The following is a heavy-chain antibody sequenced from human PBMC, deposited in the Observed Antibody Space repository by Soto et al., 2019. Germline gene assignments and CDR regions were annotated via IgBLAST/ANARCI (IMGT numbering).Heavy chain of an antibody. Sequence: EVQLLESGGGLVQPGGSLRLSCAASGFTFSSYAMSWVRQAPGKGLEWVSAISGSGGSTYYADSVKGRFTISRDNSKNTLYLHMNSLRAEDTAVYYCAKDPLIVVVPAAIGVDYWGQGTLVTVSS. CDR2: ISGSGGST. D-gene: IGHD2-2*01. V-gene: IGHV3-23*01. CDR3: AKDPLIVVVPAAIGVDY. J-gene: IGHJ4*02. CDR1: GFTFSSYA.